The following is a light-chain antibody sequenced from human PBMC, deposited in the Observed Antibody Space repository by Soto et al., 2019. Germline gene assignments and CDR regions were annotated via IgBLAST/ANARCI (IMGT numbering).Light chain of an antibody. J-gene: IGLJ1*01. CDR2: DVS. V-gene: IGLV2-14*01. CDR3: SSYTSSSTSYV. CDR1: SSDVGGYNY. Sequence: QSVLTHPASVSGSPGQSITISCTGTSSDVGGYNYVSWYQQHPGKAPKLMIYDVSNRPSGVSNRFSGSKSGNTASLTISGLQAEDEADYYCSSYTSSSTSYVFGTGTKLTVL.